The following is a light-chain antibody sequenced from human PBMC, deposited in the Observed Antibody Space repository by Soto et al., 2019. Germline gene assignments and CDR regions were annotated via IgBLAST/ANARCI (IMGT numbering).Light chain of an antibody. CDR2: DDD. J-gene: IGLJ1*01. Sequence: SVLTQPPSVSAAPGQRVTISCSGSSSNIGGNSVSWYQQLPGTAPKLLIYDDDKRPSGIPDRFSGSKSGTSATLGITGFQTGDEADHYCGSWDSSLSADVFGTGTKVTV. CDR1: SSNIGGNS. V-gene: IGLV1-51*01. CDR3: GSWDSSLSADV.